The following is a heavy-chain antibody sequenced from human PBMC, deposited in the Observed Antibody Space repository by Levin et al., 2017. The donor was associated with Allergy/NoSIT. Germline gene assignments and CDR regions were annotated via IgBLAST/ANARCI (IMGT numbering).Heavy chain of an antibody. D-gene: IGHD6-19*01. CDR2: ISTSSSTI. V-gene: IGHV3-48*01. CDR3: ARGYSSGRKAFDI. J-gene: IGHJ3*02. Sequence: GESLKISCKASGFTFSTYSMNWVRQAPGKGLEWVSYISTSSSTIYYVDSVKGRFTISRDNAENALYLQMNSLRAEDTAVYYCARGYSSGRKAFDIWGQGTMVTVSS. CDR1: GFTFSTYS.